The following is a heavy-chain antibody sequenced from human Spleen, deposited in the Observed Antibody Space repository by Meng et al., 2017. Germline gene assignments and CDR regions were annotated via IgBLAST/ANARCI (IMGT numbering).Heavy chain of an antibody. CDR2: ISSDGSNQ. CDR1: GFTFSNYP. Sequence: LSLTCADSGFTFSNYPIHWVRRAPGKGLEWVSVISSDGSNQWYADSVKGRFIISRDNSKNTLYLQMNSLKTEDTAVYYCATNDLDYWGQGTLVTVSS. D-gene: IGHD1-1*01. CDR3: ATNDLDY. J-gene: IGHJ4*02. V-gene: IGHV3-30*04.